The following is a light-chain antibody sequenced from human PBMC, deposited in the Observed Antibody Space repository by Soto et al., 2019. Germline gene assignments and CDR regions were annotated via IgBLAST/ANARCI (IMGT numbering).Light chain of an antibody. CDR2: DAS. Sequence: EIVLTQSPATLSLSPGERATLSCRASQTVGSYLAWFRQTPGQAPRLLIYDASNRATGVPARFSGSGSGTDFTLTISDLEPADFGLYYCQQRLNWPPGFGQGTKVDIK. V-gene: IGKV3-11*01. CDR1: QTVGSY. CDR3: QQRLNWPPG. J-gene: IGKJ1*01.